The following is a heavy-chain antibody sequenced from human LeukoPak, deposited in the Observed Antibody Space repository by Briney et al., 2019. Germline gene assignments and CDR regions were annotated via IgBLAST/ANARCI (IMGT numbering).Heavy chain of an antibody. CDR3: ARGGGRRYYYYGMDV. D-gene: IGHD1-26*01. J-gene: IGHJ6*04. CDR1: GGSISSGDYY. V-gene: IGHV4-30-4*01. Sequence: SETLSLTCTVSGGSISSGDYYWSWVRQPPGKGLEWIGYIYYSGSTYYNPSLKSRVTISVDTSKNQFSLKLRSVTAADTAVYYCARGGGRRYYYYGMDVWGKGTTVTVSS. CDR2: IYYSGST.